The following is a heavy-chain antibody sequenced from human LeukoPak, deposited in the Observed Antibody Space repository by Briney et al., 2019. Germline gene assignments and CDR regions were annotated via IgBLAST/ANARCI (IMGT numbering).Heavy chain of an antibody. V-gene: IGHV3-23*01. CDR3: AKQDASSLTPRSTH. CDR2: VSGSGDST. Sequence: GGSLRLSCAASGFTFSSYAMSWVRQAPGKGLEWVSGVSGSGDSTYYADSVKGRFTVSIHNSKNSLHLQMTSLPAEDTAVYYCAKQDASSLTPRSTHWGQGTLVTVSS. J-gene: IGHJ4*02. CDR1: GFTFSSYA.